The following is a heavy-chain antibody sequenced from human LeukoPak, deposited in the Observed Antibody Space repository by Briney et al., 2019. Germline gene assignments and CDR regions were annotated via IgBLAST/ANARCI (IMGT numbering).Heavy chain of an antibody. Sequence: PGGSLRLSCAASGFTFSSYSMNWVRQAPGKGLEWVSSISSSSSYIYYADSVKGRFTISRDNAKNSLYLQMNSLRAEDTAVYYCARARGVRGDLDYWGQGTLVTVSS. CDR1: GFTFSSYS. CDR3: ARARGVRGDLDY. D-gene: IGHD3-10*01. V-gene: IGHV3-21*01. CDR2: ISSSSSYI. J-gene: IGHJ4*02.